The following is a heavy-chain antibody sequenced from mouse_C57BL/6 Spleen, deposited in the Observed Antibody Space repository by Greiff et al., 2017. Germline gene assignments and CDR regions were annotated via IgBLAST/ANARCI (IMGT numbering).Heavy chain of an antibody. D-gene: IGHD1-1*01. CDR3: ARAHYYVSSYGYAMDY. CDR1: GFTFSDYG. Sequence: EVQLVESGGGLVKPGGSLKLSCAASGFTFSDYGMHWVRQAPEKGLEWVAYISSGSSTIYYADTVKGRFTISRDNAKNTLFLQMTSLRSEDTAMYYCARAHYYVSSYGYAMDYWGQGTSVTVSS. V-gene: IGHV5-17*01. J-gene: IGHJ4*01. CDR2: ISSGSSTI.